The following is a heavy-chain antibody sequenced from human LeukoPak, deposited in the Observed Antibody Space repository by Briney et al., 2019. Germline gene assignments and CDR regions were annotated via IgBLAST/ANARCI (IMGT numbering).Heavy chain of an antibody. Sequence: SVKVSCKASGGTFSSYAISWVRQAPGQGLEWMGGIIPIFGTANYAQKFQGRVTITADESTSTAYMELRSLRSDDTAVYYCARSGGYSSGWNYHYYYGMDVWGQGTTVTVSS. V-gene: IGHV1-69*01. CDR3: ARSGGYSSGWNYHYYYGMDV. CDR2: IIPIFGTA. D-gene: IGHD6-19*01. CDR1: GGTFSSYA. J-gene: IGHJ6*02.